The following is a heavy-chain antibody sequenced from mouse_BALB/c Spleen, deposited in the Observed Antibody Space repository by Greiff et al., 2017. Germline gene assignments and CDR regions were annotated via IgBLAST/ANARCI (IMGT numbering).Heavy chain of an antibody. V-gene: IGHV1-69*02. J-gene: IGHJ4*01. CDR3: ARGTYDLPMDY. Sequence: QVQLKQPGAELVKPGASVKLSCKASGYTFTSYWMHWVKQRPGQGLEWIGEIDPSDSYTNYNQKFKGKATLTVDKSSSTAYMQLSSLTSEDSAVYYCARGTYDLPMDYWGQGTSVTVSS. CDR2: IDPSDSYT. CDR1: GYTFTSYW. D-gene: IGHD2-4*01.